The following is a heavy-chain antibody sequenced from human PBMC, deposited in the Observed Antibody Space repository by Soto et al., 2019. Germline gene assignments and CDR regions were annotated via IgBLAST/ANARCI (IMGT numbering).Heavy chain of an antibody. Sequence: QVQLVQSGAEVKKPGSSVKVSCKASGGTFSSYTISWVRQAPGQGLEWMGRIIPILGIANYPQTFQGRVTITADKSTSTAYMELSSLRSEDTAVYYCAENYYDSSCYPTPFDYWGQGTLVTVSS. CDR3: AENYYDSSCYPTPFDY. V-gene: IGHV1-69*02. J-gene: IGHJ4*02. D-gene: IGHD3-22*01. CDR2: IIPILGIA. CDR1: GGTFSSYT.